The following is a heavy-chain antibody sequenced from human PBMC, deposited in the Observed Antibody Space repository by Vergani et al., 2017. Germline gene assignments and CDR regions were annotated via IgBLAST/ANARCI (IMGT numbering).Heavy chain of an antibody. J-gene: IGHJ4*02. CDR1: GFTFSSYG. D-gene: IGHD3-3*01. Sequence: QVQLVESGGGLVQPGGSLRLSCAASGFTFSSYGMHWVRQAPGKGLEWVAVIWYDGSNKYYADSVKGRFTISRDNSKNTLYLQMNSLRAEDTAVYYCAKDRNGYYLPFDYWGQGTLVTVSS. V-gene: IGHV3-33*06. CDR2: IWYDGSNK. CDR3: AKDRNGYYLPFDY.